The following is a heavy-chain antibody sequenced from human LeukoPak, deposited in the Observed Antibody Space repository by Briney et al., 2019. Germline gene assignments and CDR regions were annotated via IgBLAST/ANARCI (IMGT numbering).Heavy chain of an antibody. V-gene: IGHV3-7*01. CDR1: GFTFSSYE. Sequence: GGSLRLSCAASGFTFSSYEMNWVRQAPGKGLEWVANIKQDGSEKYYVDSVKGRFTISRDNSKNTLYLHINSLRAEDTAVYYCVKDNPLDYWGQGTLVIVSS. D-gene: IGHD1-14*01. CDR2: IKQDGSEK. J-gene: IGHJ4*02. CDR3: VKDNPLDY.